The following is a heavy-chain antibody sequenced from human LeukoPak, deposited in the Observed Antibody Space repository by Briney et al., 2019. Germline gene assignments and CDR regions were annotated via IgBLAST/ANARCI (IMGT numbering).Heavy chain of an antibody. Sequence: GASVKVSCKASGYTFTGYNMHWVRQAPGQGLEWMGWIDPYSGGTTYPQKFQGRVTLTRDTSISTAYMDLRRLTSDDTAVYYCVRDVHNWNDDYWGQGTLVTVSS. CDR2: IDPYSGGT. V-gene: IGHV1-2*02. D-gene: IGHD1-1*01. J-gene: IGHJ4*02. CDR1: GYTFTGYN. CDR3: VRDVHNWNDDY.